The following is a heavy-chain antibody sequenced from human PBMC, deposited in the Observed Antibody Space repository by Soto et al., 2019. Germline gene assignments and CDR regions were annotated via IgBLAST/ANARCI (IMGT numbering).Heavy chain of an antibody. CDR3: ATSDRVPAAIVMGRVVATVVGMDV. Sequence: ASVKVSWKASGYTFTSYSMHWVLQAPGQRLEWMGWINAGNGNTKYSQKFQGRITITRDTSASTAYMERSSQRSEDTPVYYCATSDRVPAAIVMGRVVATVVGMDVWGQGATVTVSS. CDR2: INAGNGNT. J-gene: IGHJ6*02. D-gene: IGHD2-2*02. V-gene: IGHV1-3*01. CDR1: GYTFTSYS.